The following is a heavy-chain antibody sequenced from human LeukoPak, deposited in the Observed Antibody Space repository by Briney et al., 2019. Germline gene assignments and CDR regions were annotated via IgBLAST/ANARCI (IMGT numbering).Heavy chain of an antibody. CDR3: ARLPAYCSSTSCYYDY. D-gene: IGHD2-2*01. J-gene: IGHJ4*02. CDR2: ISYDGSNK. V-gene: IGHV3-30-3*01. CDR1: GFTFSSYA. Sequence: PGGSLRLSCAVSGFTFSSYAMHWVRQAPGKGLEWVAVISYDGSNKYYADSVKGRFTISRDNSKNTLYLQMNSLRAEDTAVYYCARLPAYCSSTSCYYDYWGQGTLVTVSS.